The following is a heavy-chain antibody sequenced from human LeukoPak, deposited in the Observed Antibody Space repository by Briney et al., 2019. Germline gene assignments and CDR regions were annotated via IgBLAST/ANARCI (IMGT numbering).Heavy chain of an antibody. Sequence: ASVKVSCKASGYTFTSYDINWVRQATGQGLEWMGWMNPNSGNTGYARKFQGRVTMTRNTSISTAYMELSSLRSEDTAVYYCARGKDSYDFWSGENWFDPWGQGTLVTVSS. D-gene: IGHD3-3*01. J-gene: IGHJ5*02. CDR3: ARGKDSYDFWSGENWFDP. CDR2: MNPNSGNT. V-gene: IGHV1-8*01. CDR1: GYTFTSYD.